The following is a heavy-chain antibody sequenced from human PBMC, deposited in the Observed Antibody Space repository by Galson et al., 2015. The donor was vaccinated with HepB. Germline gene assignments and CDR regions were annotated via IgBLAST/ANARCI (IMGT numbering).Heavy chain of an antibody. CDR1: GYSFTSYW. Sequence: QSGAEVKKPGESLKISCKGSGYSFTSYWIGWVRQMPGKGLEWMGIIYPGDSDTRYSPSFQGQVTISADKSISTAYLQWSSLKASDTAMYYCARLLSGSYWAVTYWYFDLWGRGTLVTVSS. V-gene: IGHV5-51*01. D-gene: IGHD1-26*01. CDR2: IYPGDSDT. CDR3: ARLLSGSYWAVTYWYFDL. J-gene: IGHJ2*01.